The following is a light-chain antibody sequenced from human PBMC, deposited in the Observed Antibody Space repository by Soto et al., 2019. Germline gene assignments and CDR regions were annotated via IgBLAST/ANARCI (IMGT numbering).Light chain of an antibody. J-gene: IGKJ4*01. CDR2: GAS. Sequence: EIVLTQSPGTLSLSPGERATLSCRASQSADSSYLAWYQQRPGQAPRLLIYGASTRATDIPDRFSGSGTGTDFSLTISRLDPEDFAVYYCQQYGSSRRLTFGGGTKVEIK. V-gene: IGKV3-20*01. CDR3: QQYGSSRRLT. CDR1: QSADSSY.